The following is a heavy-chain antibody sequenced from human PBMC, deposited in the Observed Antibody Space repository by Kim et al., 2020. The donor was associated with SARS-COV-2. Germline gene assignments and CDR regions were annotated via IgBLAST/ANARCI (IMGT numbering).Heavy chain of an antibody. J-gene: IGHJ4*02. D-gene: IGHD6-19*01. CDR3: AKAGYSSGWYAQDY. V-gene: IGHV3-23*01. Sequence: GGSLRLSCAASGFTFSSYAMSWVRQAPGKGLEWVSAISGSGGSTYYADSVKGRFTISRDNSKNTLYLQMNSLRAEDTAVYYCAKAGYSSGWYAQDYWGQGTLVTVSS. CDR1: GFTFSSYA. CDR2: ISGSGGST.